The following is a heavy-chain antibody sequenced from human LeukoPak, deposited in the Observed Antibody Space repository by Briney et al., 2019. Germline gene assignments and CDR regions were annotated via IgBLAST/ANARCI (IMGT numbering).Heavy chain of an antibody. J-gene: IGHJ4*02. D-gene: IGHD5-12*01. V-gene: IGHV3-48*04. Sequence: GGFLRLSCAASGFTFSSYSMNWVRQAPGKGLEWVSYISSSSSTIYYADSVKGRFTISRDNAKNSLYLQMNSLRAEDTAVYYCARAGRYSGYDCPDYWGQGTLVTVSS. CDR2: ISSSSSTI. CDR1: GFTFSSYS. CDR3: ARAGRYSGYDCPDY.